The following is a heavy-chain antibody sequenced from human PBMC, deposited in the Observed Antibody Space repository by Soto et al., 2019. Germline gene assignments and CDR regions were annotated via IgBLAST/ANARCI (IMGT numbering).Heavy chain of an antibody. CDR2: INPNSGGT. Sequence: ASVKVSCKASGYTFTGYYMHWVRQAPGQGLEWMGWINPNSGGTNYAQKFQGWVTMTRDTSISTAYMELSRLRSEDTAVYYCARARGCSGGSCYHDYYYGMDVWGQGTKVSVSS. J-gene: IGHJ6*01. D-gene: IGHD2-15*01. CDR1: GYTFTGYY. CDR3: ARARGCSGGSCYHDYYYGMDV. V-gene: IGHV1-2*04.